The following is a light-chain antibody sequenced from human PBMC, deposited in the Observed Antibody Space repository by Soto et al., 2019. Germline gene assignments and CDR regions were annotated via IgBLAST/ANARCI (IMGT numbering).Light chain of an antibody. V-gene: IGKV1-5*01. CDR1: QSISDY. Sequence: IPLIPSASSLTASVEDRVTISCRASQSISDYSKWYQQRPGKAPKLLIYAASSLESGAPSRFSGSGSGTEFTLTISSLQDDDFATYYRHQYNSYSWTFGQGTKVDIK. CDR2: AAS. J-gene: IGKJ1*01. CDR3: HQYNSYSWT.